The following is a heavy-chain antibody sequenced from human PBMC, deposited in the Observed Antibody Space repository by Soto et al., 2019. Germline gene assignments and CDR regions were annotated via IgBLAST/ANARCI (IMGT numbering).Heavy chain of an antibody. D-gene: IGHD5-12*01. J-gene: IGHJ4*02. CDR3: GRGRSGQIVVFY. CDR2: INPNSGGT. CDR1: GYTFTGYY. Sequence: ASVKVSCKASGYTFTGYYVHWVRQAPGQGLEWMGWINPNSGGTKSAQKFQGRVTMTRDTSISTAYMELSRLRSDDTAVYYCGRGRSGQIVVFYWGQGTPVTVSS. V-gene: IGHV1-2*02.